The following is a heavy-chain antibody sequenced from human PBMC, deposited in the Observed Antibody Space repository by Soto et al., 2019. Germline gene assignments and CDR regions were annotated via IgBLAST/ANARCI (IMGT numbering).Heavy chain of an antibody. CDR3: ARDPENWNYFDY. D-gene: IGHD1-1*01. CDR2: IIPIFGTA. V-gene: IGHV1-69*06. CDR1: GGTFSSYA. J-gene: IGHJ4*02. Sequence: SVKVSCEASGGTFSSYAISWVLQAPGQGLEWMGGIIPIFGTANYAQKFQGRVTITADKSTSTAYMELSSLRSEDTAVYYCARDPENWNYFDYWGQGTLVTVSS.